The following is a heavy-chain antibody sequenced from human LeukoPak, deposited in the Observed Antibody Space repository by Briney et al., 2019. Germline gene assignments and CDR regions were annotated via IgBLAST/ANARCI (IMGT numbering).Heavy chain of an antibody. D-gene: IGHD3-16*01. CDR3: ARHRLGYYYYMYV. Sequence: SETLSLTCTGSGDSISSSSYYWGWIRQPPGKGLEWIGSIYYTGTTYYNPSLKSRVTISVDTSKNQFSLKVRSVTAADTAVYYCARHRLGYYYYMYVWGQGPMVTVSS. J-gene: IGHJ6*03. CDR2: IYYTGTT. V-gene: IGHV4-39*01. CDR1: GDSISSSSYY.